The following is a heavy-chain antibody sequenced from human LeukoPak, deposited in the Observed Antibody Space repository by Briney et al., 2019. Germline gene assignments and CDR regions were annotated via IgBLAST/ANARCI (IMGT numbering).Heavy chain of an antibody. V-gene: IGHV3-23*01. CDR2: IGGSGRST. CDR1: GFTFNSDA. J-gene: IGHJ4*02. CDR3: AKAPTYYYDSSGLNFDY. Sequence: GGSLRLSWAASGFTFNSDAMSWVRQAQGKGLEWVSAIGGSGRSTYYADSVKGRFTTSRDNSKNTLYLQMNSLRAEDTAVYYCAKAPTYYYDSSGLNFDYWGQGTLVTVSS. D-gene: IGHD3-22*01.